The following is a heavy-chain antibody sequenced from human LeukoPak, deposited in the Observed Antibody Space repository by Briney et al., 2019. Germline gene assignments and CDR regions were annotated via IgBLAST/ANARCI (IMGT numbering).Heavy chain of an antibody. J-gene: IGHJ4*02. CDR1: GFTFSSSA. D-gene: IGHD2-2*01. V-gene: IGHV3-23*01. CDR3: AKSARPAAMPSFDY. CDR2: ISGSGGST. Sequence: PGGSLRLSCAASGFTFSSSAMSSVRQAPGKGLEWVSAISGSGGSTYYADSVKGRFTISRDNSKDTLYLHMNSLSAEDTAVYYCAKSARPAAMPSFDYWGQGTLVTVSS.